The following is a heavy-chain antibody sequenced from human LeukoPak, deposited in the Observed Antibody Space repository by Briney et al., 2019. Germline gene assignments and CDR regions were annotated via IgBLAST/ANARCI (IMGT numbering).Heavy chain of an antibody. CDR2: ISGVGGNT. CDR3: AKSGGGYSSGWFY. J-gene: IGHJ4*02. CDR1: GFTFSSYG. Sequence: GGSLRLSCAASGFTFSSYGMSWVRQAPGKGLEWVSGISGVGGNTQYADSVKGRTTISRDNSKNTLYLQMNSLRAEDTAVYYCAKSGGGYSSGWFYWGQGTLVTVSS. V-gene: IGHV3-23*01. D-gene: IGHD6-19*01.